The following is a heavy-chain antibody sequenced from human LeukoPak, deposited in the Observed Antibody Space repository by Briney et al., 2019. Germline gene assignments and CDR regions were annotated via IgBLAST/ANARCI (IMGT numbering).Heavy chain of an antibody. CDR1: GFTFSGSA. Sequence: PGGSLRLSCAASGFTFSGSAMDWVRQASGKGLEWVGRIRSKANSYATAYAASVKGGFTISRDDSKNTAYLQMNSLKTEDTAVYYCQKMNAWGQGTLVTVSS. CDR2: IRSKANSYAT. J-gene: IGHJ4*02. CDR3: QKMNA. V-gene: IGHV3-73*01. D-gene: IGHD1-1*01.